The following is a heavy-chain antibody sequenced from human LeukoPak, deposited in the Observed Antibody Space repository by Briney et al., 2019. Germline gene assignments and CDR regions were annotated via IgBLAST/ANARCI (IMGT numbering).Heavy chain of an antibody. J-gene: IGHJ4*02. CDR1: GFTFSSYS. CDR2: ISSSSSYI. Sequence: GGSLRLSCAASGFTFSSYSMNWVRQAPGKGLEWVSSISSSSSYIYYADSVKGRFTISRDNAKNSLYLQTNSLRAEDMAVYYCARLSGGYGGYVWDYWGQGTLVTVSS. V-gene: IGHV3-21*01. CDR3: ARLSGGYGGYVWDY. D-gene: IGHD3-16*01.